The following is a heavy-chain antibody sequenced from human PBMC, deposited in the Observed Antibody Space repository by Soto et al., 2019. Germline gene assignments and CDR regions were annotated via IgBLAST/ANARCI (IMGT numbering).Heavy chain of an antibody. V-gene: IGHV3-9*01. Sequence: GGSLRLSCVVSGFMFDNYAMHWVRQAPGKGLEWVSGISWNSDSIGYADSVKGRFTISRDNAKNSLYLQMNSLRADDTALYYCAKDSQYSGSWSYDYWGQGTLVNVSS. CDR1: GFMFDNYA. CDR3: AKDSQYSGSWSYDY. D-gene: IGHD6-13*01. J-gene: IGHJ4*02. CDR2: ISWNSDSI.